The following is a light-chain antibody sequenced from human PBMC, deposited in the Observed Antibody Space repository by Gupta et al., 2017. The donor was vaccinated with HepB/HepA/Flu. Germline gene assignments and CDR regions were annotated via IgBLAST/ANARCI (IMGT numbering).Light chain of an antibody. CDR3: HPWETGRGVGGI. J-gene: IGLJ2*01. CDR2: EDK. V-gene: IGLV1-51*02. CDR1: GPTVGYNY. Sequence: QPVLPQRPPLPAPPGQRATISGPGGGPTVGYNYVSCYQQIPGTAPKHLIYEDKKRPSEIPDRCSGCKSGTSATLHITGLQHGDEGDYYCHPWETGRGVGGIFGGGTKLTVL.